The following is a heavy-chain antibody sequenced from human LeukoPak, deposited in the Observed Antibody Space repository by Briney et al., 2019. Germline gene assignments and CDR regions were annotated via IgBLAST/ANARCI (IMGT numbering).Heavy chain of an antibody. CDR1: GFTFSSFA. CDR3: AKAVDSPYYLDL. J-gene: IGHJ4*02. Sequence: GGSLRLSCVASGFTFSSFAMSWVRQAPGKGLERVSAISGNGASTYYAGSVKGRFTISRDNYNNRLYLQMNDLRVEDTAVYYCAKAVDSPYYLDLGGEGPLVTVS. D-gene: IGHD3-10*01. CDR2: ISGNGAST. V-gene: IGHV3-23*01.